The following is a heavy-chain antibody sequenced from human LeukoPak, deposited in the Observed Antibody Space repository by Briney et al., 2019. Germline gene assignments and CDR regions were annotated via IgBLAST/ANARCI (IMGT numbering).Heavy chain of an antibody. CDR2: IKEDGSEK. J-gene: IGHJ6*03. CDR3: ARRSYRGVIGLYYYYYMDV. D-gene: IGHD3-16*02. V-gene: IGHV3-7*01. CDR1: GFTFSSHA. Sequence: GGSLRLSCAASGFTFSSHAMSWVRQAPGKGLEWVANIKEDGSEKYYVDSVKGRFTMSRDNAKNSVYLQMNRLRVEDTAVYYCARRSYRGVIGLYYYYYMDVWGKGTPVTVSS.